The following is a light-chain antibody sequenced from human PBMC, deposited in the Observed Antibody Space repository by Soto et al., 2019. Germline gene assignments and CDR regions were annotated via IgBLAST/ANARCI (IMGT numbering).Light chain of an antibody. V-gene: IGLV2-11*01. CDR2: DVS. CDR3: CSYAGSYTWV. J-gene: IGLJ3*02. CDR1: SSDVGGYNY. Sequence: QSALTQPRSVSGSPGQSVTISCTGTSSDVGGYNYVSWYQLHPGTAPKLMIYDVSKRPSGVPDRFSGSKSGNTASLIISGLQAEDEADYYCCSYAGSYTWVFGGGTKLTVL.